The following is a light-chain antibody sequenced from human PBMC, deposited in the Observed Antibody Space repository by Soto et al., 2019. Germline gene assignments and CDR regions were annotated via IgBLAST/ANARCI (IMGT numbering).Light chain of an antibody. CDR2: GNS. V-gene: IGLV1-40*01. CDR3: HSYDSSLTGVV. Sequence: QSVLTQPPSVSGAPGQRVTISCTGSSSNIGAGYDVHWYQQLPGTAPKLLIYGNSNRPSGVPDRFSGSKSGTSASLAITGLQVKDEADYYCHSYDSSLTGVVFGGGTKLTVL. CDR1: SSNIGAGYD. J-gene: IGLJ2*01.